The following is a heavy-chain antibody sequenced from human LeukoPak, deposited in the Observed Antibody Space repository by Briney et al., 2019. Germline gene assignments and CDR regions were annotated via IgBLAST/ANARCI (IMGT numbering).Heavy chain of an antibody. CDR1: GGTFSSYA. Sequence: ASVKVSCKASGGTFSSYAISWVRQAPGQGLEWMGGIIPIFGTANYAQKFQGRVTITTDKSTSTAYMELSSLRSEDTAVYYCARLADSGYDTWGQGTLVTVSS. D-gene: IGHD5-12*01. CDR2: IIPIFGTA. V-gene: IGHV1-69*05. J-gene: IGHJ5*02. CDR3: ARLADSGYDT.